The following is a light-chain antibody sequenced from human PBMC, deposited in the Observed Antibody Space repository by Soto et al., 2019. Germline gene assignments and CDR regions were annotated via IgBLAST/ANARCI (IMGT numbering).Light chain of an antibody. J-gene: IGKJ4*01. Sequence: DIVMTQSPLSLPVTPGEPASISCRSSQSLLHSNGYNYLDWYLQKPGQSPQLLIYLGSNRASGVPDRFSGSGSGTDFTLTISSLEPEDFGTYFCQQSYSTPGALTFGGGTRVDIK. CDR1: QSLLHSNGYNY. CDR3: QQSYSTPGALT. CDR2: LGS. V-gene: IGKV2-28*01.